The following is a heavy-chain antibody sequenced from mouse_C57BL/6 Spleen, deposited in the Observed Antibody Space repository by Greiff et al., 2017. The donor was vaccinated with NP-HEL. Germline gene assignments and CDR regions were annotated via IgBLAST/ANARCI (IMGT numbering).Heavy chain of an antibody. V-gene: IGHV5-4*03. Sequence: EVKVVESGGGLVKPGGSLKLSCAASGFTFSSYAMSWVRQTPEKRLEWVATISDGGSYTYYPDNVKGRFTISRDNAKNNLYLQMSHLKSEDTAMYYCARGALITTVVASFDYWGQGTTLTVSS. CDR1: GFTFSSYA. D-gene: IGHD1-1*01. CDR3: ARGALITTVVASFDY. CDR2: ISDGGSYT. J-gene: IGHJ2*01.